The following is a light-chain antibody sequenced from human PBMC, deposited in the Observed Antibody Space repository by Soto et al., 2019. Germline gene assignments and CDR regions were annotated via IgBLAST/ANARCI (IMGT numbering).Light chain of an antibody. Sequence: QSVLTQPRSVSGSPGQSVTISCIGTSSDVAGYNFVSWYQQHPGKAPKLMIYDVTKRPSGVPDRFSGSKSGYTASLTISGLQAEDEADYYCCSYAGSYNYVFGTGTKVTV. CDR3: CSYAGSYNYV. CDR2: DVT. CDR1: SSDVAGYNF. J-gene: IGLJ1*01. V-gene: IGLV2-11*01.